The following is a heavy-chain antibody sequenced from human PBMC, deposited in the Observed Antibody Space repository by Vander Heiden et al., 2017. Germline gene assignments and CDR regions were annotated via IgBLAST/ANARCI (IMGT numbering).Heavy chain of an antibody. CDR2: ISDSGTT. CDR3: ARERGDTGTWSNYFYGMDV. V-gene: IGHV4-31*03. CDR1: GHPSSSVTSY. D-gene: IGHD5-18*01. Sequence: QVQLQESGRGLVKPSQTLSLTCTISGHPSSSVTSYWTWFRQHPGKGLEWIGYISDSGTTDYNPSLRGRLTISVDTSKSQFSLNLSSVTAADTAVYFCARERGDTGTWSNYFYGMDVWGQGTTVTVSS. J-gene: IGHJ6*02.